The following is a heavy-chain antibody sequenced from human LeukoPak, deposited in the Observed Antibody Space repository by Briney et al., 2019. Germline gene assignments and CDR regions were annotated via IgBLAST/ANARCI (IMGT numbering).Heavy chain of an antibody. CDR2: FDPEDGET. J-gene: IGHJ6*02. V-gene: IGHV1-24*01. CDR3: ATSRYYGSGSQYYYYGMDV. CDR1: GYTLTELS. Sequence: ASVKVSCKVSGYTLTELSMHWVRQAPGKGLVGMGGFDPEDGETIYAQKFQGRVTMTEDTSTDTAYMELSSLRSEDTAVYYCATSRYYGSGSQYYYYGMDVWGQGTTATVSS. D-gene: IGHD3-10*01.